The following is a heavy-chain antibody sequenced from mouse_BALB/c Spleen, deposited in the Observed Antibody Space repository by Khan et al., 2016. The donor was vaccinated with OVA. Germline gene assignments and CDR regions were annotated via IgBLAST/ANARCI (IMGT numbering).Heavy chain of an antibody. Sequence: QIQLVQSGPELKKPGETVKISCKASGYTFTNYGMNWVKQAPGKGLKWMGWINTYTGEPTYADDFKGRSAISLDTSASTAYLQIKNLKNEDTATXFFARSISYLYFDVWGAGTTVTVSS. CDR1: GYTFTNYG. V-gene: IGHV9-3-1*01. CDR2: INTYTGEP. J-gene: IGHJ1*01. CDR3: ARSISYLYFDV.